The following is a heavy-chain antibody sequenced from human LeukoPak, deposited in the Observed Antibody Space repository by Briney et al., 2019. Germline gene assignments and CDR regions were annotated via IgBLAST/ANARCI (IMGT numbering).Heavy chain of an antibody. D-gene: IGHD1-26*01. CDR3: ARMPPVGGSYVY. V-gene: IGHV4-30-4*01. J-gene: IGHJ4*02. CDR1: GGSISSGDYY. Sequence: SQTLSLTCTVSGGSISSGDYYWSWIRQPPGKGLEWIGYIYYSGSTNYNPSLKSRVTISVDTSKNQFSLKLTSVTAADTAVYYCARMPPVGGSYVYWGQGTLVTVSS. CDR2: IYYSGST.